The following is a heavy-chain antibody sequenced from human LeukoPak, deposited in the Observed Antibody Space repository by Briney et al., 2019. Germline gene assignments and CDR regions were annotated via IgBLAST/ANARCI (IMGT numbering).Heavy chain of an antibody. J-gene: IGHJ5*02. V-gene: IGHV1-46*01. D-gene: IGHD4-17*01. CDR2: INPSGGST. CDR3: ARVRVYGDYDADRFDP. CDR1: GYTFTSYY. Sequence: ASVKVSCKASGYTFTSYYMHWVRQAPGQGLEWMGIINPSGGSTSYAQKFQGRVTMTRDTSTSTVYMELGSLRSEDTAVYYCARVRVYGDYDADRFDPWGQGTLVTVSS.